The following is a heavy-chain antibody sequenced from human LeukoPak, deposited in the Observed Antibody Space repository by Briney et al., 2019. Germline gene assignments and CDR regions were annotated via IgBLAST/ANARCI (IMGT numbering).Heavy chain of an antibody. CDR1: GFTFSSYS. D-gene: IGHD3-22*01. CDR3: ARAIYYYDSSGSEPNAFDV. V-gene: IGHV3-48*04. CDR2: ISSSTSTI. Sequence: GGSLRLSCAASGFTFSSYSMNWVRQAPGKGLEWVSYISSSTSTIYYADSVKGRFTISRDNAKNSLFLQMNSLRADDTALYYCARAIYYYDSSGSEPNAFDVWGQGTMVTVSS. J-gene: IGHJ3*01.